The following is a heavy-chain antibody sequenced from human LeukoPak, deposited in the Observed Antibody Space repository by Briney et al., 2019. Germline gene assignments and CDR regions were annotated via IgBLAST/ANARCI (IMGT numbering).Heavy chain of an antibody. Sequence: GGSLRLSCAASGFTFSNYAMSWVRQAPGKGLEWVSTIGGGGTSTYDADSVKGRFTISRDISTNTLYLQMNSLRAEDTAVYYCAKDLGRYRNNFFDYWGQGNLVTVSS. CDR1: GFTFSNYA. D-gene: IGHD1-26*01. CDR3: AKDLGRYRNNFFDY. J-gene: IGHJ4*02. V-gene: IGHV3-23*01. CDR2: IGGGGTST.